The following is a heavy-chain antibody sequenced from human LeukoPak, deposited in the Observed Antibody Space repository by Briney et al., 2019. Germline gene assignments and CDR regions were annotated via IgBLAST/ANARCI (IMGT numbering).Heavy chain of an antibody. J-gene: IGHJ5*02. V-gene: IGHV1-69*04. Sequence: GASVKVSCKASGGTFSSYAISWVRQAPGQGLEWMGRIIPILGIANYAQKFQGRVTITADKSTSTAYMELSSLRSEDTAVYYCARGRGGYDSSGYTNWFDPWGQGTLVTVSS. CDR1: GGTFSSYA. CDR2: IIPILGIA. CDR3: ARGRGGYDSSGYTNWFDP. D-gene: IGHD3-22*01.